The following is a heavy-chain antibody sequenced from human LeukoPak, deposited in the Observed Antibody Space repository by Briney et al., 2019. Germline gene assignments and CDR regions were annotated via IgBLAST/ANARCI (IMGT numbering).Heavy chain of an antibody. Sequence: SETLSLTCIISGGSISSSTYYWGWIRQPPGKGLEWIGYIYTSGSTNYNPSLKSRVTMSVDTSKNQFSLKLSSVTAADTAVYYCARLIYDSSGYYFVGSGDTKFDYWGQGTLDTVSS. CDR2: IYTSGST. V-gene: IGHV4-61*05. J-gene: IGHJ4*02. CDR3: ARLIYDSSGYYFVGSGDTKFDY. CDR1: GGSISSSTYY. D-gene: IGHD3-22*01.